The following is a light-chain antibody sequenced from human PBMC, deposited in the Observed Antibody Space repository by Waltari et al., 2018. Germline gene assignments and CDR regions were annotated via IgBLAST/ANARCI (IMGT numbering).Light chain of an antibody. CDR1: QSVRGS. J-gene: IGKJ1*01. CDR3: LQRSNWWT. Sequence: EIVMTQSPATLSLSPGERATLSCRASQSVRGSLAWYQQKPGQAPRLLIYGVSSRATGIPDRFSGSGSGTDFTLTISSLEPEDVAVYYCLQRSNWWTFGQGTKVEIK. CDR2: GVS. V-gene: IGKV3-15*01.